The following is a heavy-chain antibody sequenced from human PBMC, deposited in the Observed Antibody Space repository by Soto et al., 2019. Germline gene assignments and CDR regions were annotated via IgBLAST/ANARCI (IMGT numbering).Heavy chain of an antibody. CDR3: ASLTLLTLEPFDI. Sequence: QVQLVESGGGVVQPGRSLRLSCAASGFTFSSYAMHWVRQAPGKGLEWVAVISYDGSNKYYADSVKGRFTISRDNSKNTLYLQMNSLRAEDTAVYYCASLTLLTLEPFDIWGQGTMVTVSS. CDR2: ISYDGSNK. CDR1: GFTFSSYA. J-gene: IGHJ3*02. V-gene: IGHV3-30-3*01. D-gene: IGHD2-15*01.